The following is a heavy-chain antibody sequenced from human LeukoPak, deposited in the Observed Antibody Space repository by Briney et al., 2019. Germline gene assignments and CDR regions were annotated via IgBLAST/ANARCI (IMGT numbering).Heavy chain of an antibody. J-gene: IGHJ4*02. D-gene: IGHD6-19*01. Sequence: PGGSLRLSCAASGFIFSNYALHWVRQVPGVGLEWVAVISYDGANKDYAGSVKGRFTISRDNSKNTLYLQMHSLTGDDTAVFYCARDPGLGYRSGWYQDYFDYWGQGTLVTVSS. CDR2: ISYDGANK. V-gene: IGHV3-30-3*01. CDR1: GFIFSNYA. CDR3: ARDPGLGYRSGWYQDYFDY.